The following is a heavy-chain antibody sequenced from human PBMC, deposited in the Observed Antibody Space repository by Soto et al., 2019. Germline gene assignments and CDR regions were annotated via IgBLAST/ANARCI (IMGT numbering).Heavy chain of an antibody. J-gene: IGHJ6*02. Sequence: QVQLVESGGGLVKPGGSLRLSCAASGFIFSDYYMTWIRQAPGKGLEWLSCSSNRDRSTYYADSVKDRFVVSKDNAKNSVYLQMNSRRAEDTAVYFCAIAWNIEKFGLISMSKCLDVWGQGTTVTVSS. V-gene: IGHV3-11*01. CDR2: SSNRDRST. CDR3: AIAWNIEKFGLISMSKCLDV. CDR1: GFIFSDYY. D-gene: IGHD3-3*01.